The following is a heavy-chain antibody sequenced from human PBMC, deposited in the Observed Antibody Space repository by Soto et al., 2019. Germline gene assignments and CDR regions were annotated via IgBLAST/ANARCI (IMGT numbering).Heavy chain of an antibody. CDR2: IKQDGSEK. CDR1: GFTFSSYW. D-gene: IGHD6-6*01. V-gene: IGHV3-7*01. Sequence: EVQLVESGGGLVQPGGSLRLSCAASGFTFSSYWMSWVRQAPGKGLEWVANIKQDGSEKYYVDSVKGRFTISRDNAKNSLYLQMNSQRAEDTAVYYCARGVSSSPPYFDYWGQGTLVTVSS. J-gene: IGHJ4*02. CDR3: ARGVSSSPPYFDY.